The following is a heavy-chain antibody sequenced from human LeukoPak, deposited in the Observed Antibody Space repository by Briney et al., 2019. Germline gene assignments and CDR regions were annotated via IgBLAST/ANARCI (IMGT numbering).Heavy chain of an antibody. CDR3: AKGSTAMIYYYYYYMDV. V-gene: IGHV3-23*01. CDR2: ISGSGGST. Sequence: PGGSLRLSCAASGLTFSSYAMSWVRQAPGKGLEWVSAISGSGGSTYYADSVKGRFTISRDNSKNTLYLQMNSLRAEDTAVYYCAKGSTAMIYYYYYYMDVWGKGTTVTVSS. D-gene: IGHD5-18*01. J-gene: IGHJ6*03. CDR1: GLTFSSYA.